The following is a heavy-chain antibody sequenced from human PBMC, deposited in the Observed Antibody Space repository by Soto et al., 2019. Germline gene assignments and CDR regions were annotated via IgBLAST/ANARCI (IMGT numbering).Heavy chain of an antibody. D-gene: IGHD6-13*01. CDR1: GYTFTSSA. CDR3: ANFGSNSWYGWFDP. Sequence: ASVKVSCKASGYTFTSSAMHWVRQAPGQRLEWMGWINAGNGNTKYSQKFQGRGTITRDTSASTAYMELSSLRSEDTAVYYCANFGSNSWYGWFDPWGQGTLVTVSS. CDR2: INAGNGNT. J-gene: IGHJ5*02. V-gene: IGHV1-3*01.